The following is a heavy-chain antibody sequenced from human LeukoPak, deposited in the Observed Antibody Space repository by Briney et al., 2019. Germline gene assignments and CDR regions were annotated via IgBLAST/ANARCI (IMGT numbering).Heavy chain of an antibody. CDR3: ARDHYYGSELGC. V-gene: IGHV3-48*01. CDR1: GFTFSDYS. J-gene: IGHJ4*02. CDR2: SSGSSDTI. D-gene: IGHD3-10*01. Sequence: GGSLRLSCAASGFTFSDYSMNWVRQAPGKGLEWISYSSGSSDTISYADSVKGRFTISRDNAKISLYLHMNSLRAKDTSVYYCARDHYYGSELGCWGQVIMVSSSS.